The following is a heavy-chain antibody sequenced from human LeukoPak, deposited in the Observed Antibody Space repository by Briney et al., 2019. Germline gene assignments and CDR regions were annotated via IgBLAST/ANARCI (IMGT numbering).Heavy chain of an antibody. V-gene: IGHV4-30-4*01. CDR1: GGSISSGDYY. D-gene: IGHD4-17*01. J-gene: IGHJ4*02. CDR2: IYYSGNT. CDR3: ASLYGDSYYFDY. Sequence: SETLSLTCTVSGGSISSGDYYWSWIRPPPGRGLEWIGYIYYSGNTYYNPSLKSRVTISVDTSKNQFYLKLSSVTAADTAVYYCASLYGDSYYFDYWGQGTLVTVSS.